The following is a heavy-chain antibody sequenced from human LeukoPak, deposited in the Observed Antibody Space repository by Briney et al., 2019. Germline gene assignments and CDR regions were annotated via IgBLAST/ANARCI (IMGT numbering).Heavy chain of an antibody. V-gene: IGHV3-9*01. CDR3: ARDFFHSSESRPFDY. Sequence: PGRSLRLSCAASGFTFDDYAMHWVRQAPGKGPEWVSGISWNSGSIGYADSVKGRFTISRDNAKNLLYLQMDSLRVEDTAVYYCARDFFHSSESRPFDYWGQGTLVTVSS. D-gene: IGHD3-22*01. CDR2: ISWNSGSI. CDR1: GFTFDDYA. J-gene: IGHJ4*02.